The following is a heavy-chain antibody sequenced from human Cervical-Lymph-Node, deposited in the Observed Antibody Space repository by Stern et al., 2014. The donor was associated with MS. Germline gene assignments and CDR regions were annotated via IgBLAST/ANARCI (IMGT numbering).Heavy chain of an antibody. D-gene: IGHD4-23*01. Sequence: VQLEESGPGLVKPSETLSLTCTVSGDSISSYYWSWIRQPPGKGLEWIGHFYYSGTTYYTPSPTGRVTISVDTSKKQFSRKLNSVTAADTAVYYCARLSTVVDYWGQGTLVTVSS. J-gene: IGHJ4*02. CDR1: GDSISSYY. CDR3: ARLSTVVDY. V-gene: IGHV4-59*08. CDR2: FYYSGTT.